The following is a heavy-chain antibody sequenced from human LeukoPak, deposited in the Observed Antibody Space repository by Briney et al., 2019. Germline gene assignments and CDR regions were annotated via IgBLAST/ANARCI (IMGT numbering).Heavy chain of an antibody. CDR1: GYSFTKYW. CDR3: ARHVKDTSGFYYPDFGF. CDR2: IYLGDSDT. V-gene: IGHV5-51*01. J-gene: IGHJ4*02. D-gene: IGHD3-22*01. Sequence: GESLKISCKGSGYSFTKYWIGWVRQMPGKGLEWMGIIYLGDSDTRYSPSFQGQVTISADKSVSTAYLQWSSLKASDTAMYYCARHVKDTSGFYYPDFGFWGQGTLVTVSS.